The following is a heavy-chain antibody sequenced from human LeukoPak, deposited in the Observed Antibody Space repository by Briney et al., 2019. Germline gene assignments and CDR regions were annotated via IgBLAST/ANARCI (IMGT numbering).Heavy chain of an antibody. D-gene: IGHD3-9*01. J-gene: IGHJ4*02. V-gene: IGHV4-61*08. CDR1: GGSISSGGYY. Sequence: PSQTLSLTCTVSGGSISSGGYYWSWIRQPPGKGLKFIGYIAASGTTKHNPSLKSRVTLSMDTSKNQFSLKLRSVTAADTAVYFCARFPYFEGFDYWGQGTQVIVSS. CDR2: IAASGTT. CDR3: ARFPYFEGFDY.